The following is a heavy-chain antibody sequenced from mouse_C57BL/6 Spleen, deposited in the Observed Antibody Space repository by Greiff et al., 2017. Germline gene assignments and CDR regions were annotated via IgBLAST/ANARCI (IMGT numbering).Heavy chain of an antibody. CDR1: GYTFTSYW. CDR2: IDPSDSET. CDR3: ARGEVYYGSSYAWFAY. V-gene: IGHV1-52*01. D-gene: IGHD1-1*01. Sequence: QVQLQQPGAELVRPGSSVKLSCKASGYTFTSYWMHWVKQRPIQGLEWIGNIDPSDSETHYNQKFKDKATLTVDKSSSTAYMQLSSLTSEDSAVYYCARGEVYYGSSYAWFAYWGQGTLVTVSA. J-gene: IGHJ3*01.